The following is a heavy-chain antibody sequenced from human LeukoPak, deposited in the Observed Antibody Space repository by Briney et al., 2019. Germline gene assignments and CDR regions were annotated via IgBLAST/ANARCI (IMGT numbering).Heavy chain of an antibody. Sequence: ASVKVSCKASGYTFTGYYVHWVRQAPGQGLEWMGWINPNSGGTNYAQKFQGRVTMTRDTSISTAYMELSRLRSDDTAVYYCARGSSSHRSYYYYGMDVWGQGTTVTVSS. D-gene: IGHD6-13*01. CDR3: ARGSSSHRSYYYYGMDV. J-gene: IGHJ6*02. CDR1: GYTFTGYY. V-gene: IGHV1-2*02. CDR2: INPNSGGT.